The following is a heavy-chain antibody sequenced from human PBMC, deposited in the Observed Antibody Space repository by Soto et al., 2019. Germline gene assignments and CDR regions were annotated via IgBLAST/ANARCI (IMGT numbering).Heavy chain of an antibody. CDR3: ARESEDLTSNFDY. CDR2: ISSTTNYI. V-gene: IGHV3-21*01. J-gene: IGHJ4*02. CDR1: GFTFSRYS. Sequence: EVQLVESGGGLVRPGGSLRLSCAASGFTFSRYSMNWVRQAPGKGLEWVSSISSTTNYIYYADSMKGRFTVSRDNAKNSVYLDMNSLSAEDTAGYYCARESEDLTSNFDYWGQGTLLTVSS.